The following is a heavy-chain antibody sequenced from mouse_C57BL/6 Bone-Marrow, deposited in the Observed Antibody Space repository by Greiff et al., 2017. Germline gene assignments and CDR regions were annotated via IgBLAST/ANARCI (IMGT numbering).Heavy chain of an antibody. D-gene: IGHD1-1*01. CDR2: ISSGGDYI. Sequence: EVNVVESGEGLVKPGGSLKLSCAASGFTFSSYAMSWVRQTPEKRLEWVAYISSGGDYIYYADTVKGRFTISRDNARNTLYLQMSSLKSEDTAMYYCSRADYYGSSQYYFDYWGQGTTLTVAS. J-gene: IGHJ2*01. CDR1: GFTFSSYA. V-gene: IGHV5-9-1*02. CDR3: SRADYYGSSQYYFDY.